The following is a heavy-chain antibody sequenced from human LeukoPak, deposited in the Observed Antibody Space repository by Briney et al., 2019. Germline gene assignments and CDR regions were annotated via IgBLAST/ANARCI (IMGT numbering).Heavy chain of an antibody. CDR3: ARKCSELVLGWFDP. Sequence: PSQTLSLTCSVSGGSISSGDYYWGWIRQPPGKGLEWIGYIHYSGSTYYNPSLKSRVTVSVDTSKNQFSLKLSSVTAADTAVYYCARKCSELVLGWFDPWGQGTLVTVSS. D-gene: IGHD6-13*01. V-gene: IGHV4-30-4*01. J-gene: IGHJ5*02. CDR1: GGSISSGDYY. CDR2: IHYSGST.